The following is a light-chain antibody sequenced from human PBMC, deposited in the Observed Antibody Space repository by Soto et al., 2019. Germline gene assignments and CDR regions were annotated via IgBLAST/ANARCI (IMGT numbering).Light chain of an antibody. V-gene: IGLV1-47*02. J-gene: IGLJ1*01. CDR1: SSNIGSNY. Sequence: QSVLTQPPSASGTPGQRVTISCSRSSSNIGSNYVCWYQHLPGTAPKLLIYSNNQRPSGVPDRFSGSKSGTSASLAISGLRSEDEADYYCATWDDSLSGHYVFGTGTKLTVL. CDR3: ATWDDSLSGHYV. CDR2: SNN.